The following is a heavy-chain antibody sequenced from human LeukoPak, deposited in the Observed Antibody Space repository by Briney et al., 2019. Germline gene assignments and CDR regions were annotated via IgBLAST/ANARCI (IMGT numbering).Heavy chain of an antibody. CDR3: ARDYCSGGSCYGVSWFDP. CDR1: GGSVSSSSYQ. CDR2: IYYTGST. V-gene: IGHV4-39*02. J-gene: IGHJ5*02. Sequence: SETLSLTCTVSGGSVSSSSYQWGWIRQPPGKGLEWIGNIYYTGSTYYKPSLKSRVTISVDTSKNQFSLKLSSVTAADTAVYYCARDYCSGGSCYGVSWFDPWGQGTLVTVSS. D-gene: IGHD2-15*01.